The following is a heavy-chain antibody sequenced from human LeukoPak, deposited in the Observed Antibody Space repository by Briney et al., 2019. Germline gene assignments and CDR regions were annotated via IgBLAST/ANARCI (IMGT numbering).Heavy chain of an antibody. J-gene: IGHJ4*02. CDR3: ASGEAAAIIYYFDY. CDR1: GYTFTGYY. CDR2: INPNSGGT. Sequence: ASVKVSCKASGYTFTGYYMHWVRQAPGQGLEWMGWINPNSGGTNYAQKFQGWVTMTRDTSISTAYMELSRLRSDDTAVYYCASGEAAAIIYYFDYWGQGTLVTVSS. V-gene: IGHV1-2*04. D-gene: IGHD6-13*01.